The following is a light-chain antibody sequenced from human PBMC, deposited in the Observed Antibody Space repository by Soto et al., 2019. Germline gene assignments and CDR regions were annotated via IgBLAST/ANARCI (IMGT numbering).Light chain of an antibody. Sequence: EIVLTQSPGTLSLSPGERATLSCRASQRITSNYLAWYQQKPGQAPRLLVYAVSGRPNGIPDRFSGSGSGTDFTLTINRLEPEDFSLYYCQQYGRSPYTFGQGTQLEIK. CDR3: QQYGRSPYT. J-gene: IGKJ2*01. V-gene: IGKV3-20*01. CDR1: QRITSNY. CDR2: AVS.